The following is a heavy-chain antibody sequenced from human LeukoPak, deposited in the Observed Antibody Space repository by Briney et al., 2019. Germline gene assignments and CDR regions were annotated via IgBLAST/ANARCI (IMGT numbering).Heavy chain of an antibody. Sequence: SETLSLTCAVYGGSFSGYCWSWIRQPPGKGLEWIGEINHSGSTNYNPSLKSRVTISVDTSKNQFSLKLSSVTAADTAVYYCARGEGLFDYWGQGTLVTVSS. J-gene: IGHJ4*02. CDR3: ARGEGLFDY. V-gene: IGHV4-34*01. CDR1: GGSFSGYC. CDR2: INHSGST.